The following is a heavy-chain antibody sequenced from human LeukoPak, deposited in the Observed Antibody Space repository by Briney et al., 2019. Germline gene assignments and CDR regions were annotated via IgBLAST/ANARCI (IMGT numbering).Heavy chain of an antibody. V-gene: IGHV3-23*01. CDR1: GFTFSSYA. D-gene: IGHD3-22*01. Sequence: SGGSLRLSCAASGFTFSSYAMSWVRQAPEKGLEWVSVISGSGGSTYYADSVKGRFTISRDNSKNTLYLQMNSLRAEDTALYYCAKARPHTYYYDSSGYYYYFDYWGQGILVTASS. CDR2: ISGSGGST. J-gene: IGHJ4*02. CDR3: AKARPHTYYYDSSGYYYYFDY.